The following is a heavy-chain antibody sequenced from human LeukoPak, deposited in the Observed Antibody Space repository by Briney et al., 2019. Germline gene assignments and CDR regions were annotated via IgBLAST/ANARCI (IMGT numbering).Heavy chain of an antibody. D-gene: IGHD3-10*01. V-gene: IGHV5-51*01. CDR2: IYPGDSDT. CDR3: ARSTMVRGVISLFDY. Sequence: PGESQKISCKGSGYSFTSYWIGWVRQMPGKGLEWMGIIYPGDSDTRYSPSFQGQVTISADKSISTAYLQWSSLKASDTAMYYCARSTMVRGVISLFDYWGQGTLVTVSS. J-gene: IGHJ4*02. CDR1: GYSFTSYW.